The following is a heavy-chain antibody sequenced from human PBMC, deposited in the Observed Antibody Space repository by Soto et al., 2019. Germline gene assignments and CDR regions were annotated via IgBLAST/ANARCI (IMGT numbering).Heavy chain of an antibody. V-gene: IGHV4-31*03. CDR1: GGSISSGGYY. J-gene: IGHJ5*02. CDR3: ARQKEWLLLAIDP. D-gene: IGHD3-3*01. Sequence: SETLSLTCTVSGGSISSGGYYWSWIRQHPGKGLEWIGYIYYSGSTYYNPSLKSRVTISVDTSKNQFSLKLSSVTAADTAVYYCARQKEWLLLAIDPWGQGTLVTVSS. CDR2: IYYSGST.